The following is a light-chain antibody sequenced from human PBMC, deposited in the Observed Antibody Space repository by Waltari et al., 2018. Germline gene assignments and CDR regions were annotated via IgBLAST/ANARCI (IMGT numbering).Light chain of an antibody. V-gene: IGKV4-1*01. CDR2: WSS. CDR3: QQYYSTPRT. J-gene: IGKJ1*01. Sequence: DIVLPQSPAPLAVSLGERATMHRKASPSVLFSSNNKNYMAWYQQTPGQPPRLLFYWSSTRESGVPDRFSGSGSGTDFTRTISSLQAEEVAVYHGQQYYSTPRTFGQGTKVEVK. CDR1: PSVLFSSNNKNY.